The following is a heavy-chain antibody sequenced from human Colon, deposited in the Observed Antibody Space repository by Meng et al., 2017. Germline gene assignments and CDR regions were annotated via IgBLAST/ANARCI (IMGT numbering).Heavy chain of an antibody. CDR3: TRDSADCGGGCYSFSDY. D-gene: IGHD2-21*02. J-gene: IGHJ4*02. CDR2: LSSSGDRA. Sequence: GESMKISCAAAGLTFSSDAMNWVRQAPRKGVEWVSTLSSSGDRAYNVDSVKGRFTISRDNSNNILYLQMNSLRADDTAMYYCTRDSADCGGGCYSFSDYWGQGTLVTVSS. CDR1: GLTFSSDA. V-gene: IGHV3-23*01.